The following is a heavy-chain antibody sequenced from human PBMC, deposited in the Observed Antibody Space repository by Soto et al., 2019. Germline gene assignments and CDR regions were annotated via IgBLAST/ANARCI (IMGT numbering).Heavy chain of an antibody. CDR2: IGGNGGTT. V-gene: IGHV3-23*01. J-gene: IGHJ4*02. Sequence: HPGGSLRLSCVASGFTFSTYAMSWVRQAPGKGLEWVSGIGGNGGTTRYADSVKGRFTISRDNSKNTLYLQMNSPRVEDTAVYYCAKTLYGGCDYWGRGTLVTVSS. D-gene: IGHD5-12*01. CDR3: AKTLYGGCDY. CDR1: GFTFSTYA.